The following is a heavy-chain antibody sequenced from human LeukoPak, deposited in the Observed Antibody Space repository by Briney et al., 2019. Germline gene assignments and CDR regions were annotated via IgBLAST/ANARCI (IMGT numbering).Heavy chain of an antibody. CDR2: INSDGSST. J-gene: IGHJ4*02. V-gene: IGHV3-74*01. Sequence: GGSPRLSCAASEFTFSSYWMHWVRQAPGKGLVWVSRINSDGSSTSYADSVKGRFTISRDNAKNTLYLQMNSLRAEDTAVYYCARVAGGSSPYYFDYWGRGTLVTVSS. CDR3: ARVAGGSSPYYFDY. D-gene: IGHD6-13*01. CDR1: EFTFSSYW.